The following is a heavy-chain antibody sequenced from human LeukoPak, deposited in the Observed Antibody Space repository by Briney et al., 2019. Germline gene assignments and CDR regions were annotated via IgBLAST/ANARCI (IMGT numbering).Heavy chain of an antibody. D-gene: IGHD5-24*01. CDR1: GFTFSDYY. CDR3: ARKHAERAHDY. V-gene: IGHV3-11*01. CDR2: ISSSGSTI. J-gene: IGHJ4*02. Sequence: PGGSLRLSRTASGFTFSDYYMSWIRQAPGKGLEWVSYISSSGSTIYYGDSVKGRFTMSRDNAKNSLYLQMNSLRAEDTAVYYCARKHAERAHDYWGQGTLVTVSS.